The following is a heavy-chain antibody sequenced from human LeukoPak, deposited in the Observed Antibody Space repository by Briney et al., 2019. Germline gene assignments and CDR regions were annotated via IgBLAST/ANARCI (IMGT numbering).Heavy chain of an antibody. J-gene: IGHJ4*02. V-gene: IGHV1-24*01. CDR3: ATGGPWDLLKY. CDR2: FDPEHGEM. D-gene: IGHD3-9*01. Sequence: ASVKVSCKVSGDTLTELSTHWVRQAPGKGLEWMGGFDPEHGEMIYAQKLQGRVTMTEDRSTDTAYMELSSRRSEDTAVYYCATGGPWDLLKYWGQGTLVTVSS. CDR1: GDTLTELS.